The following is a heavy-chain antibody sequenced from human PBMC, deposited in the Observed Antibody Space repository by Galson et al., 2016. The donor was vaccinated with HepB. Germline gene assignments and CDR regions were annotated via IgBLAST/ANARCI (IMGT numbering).Heavy chain of an antibody. CDR1: GLTFTGYF. CDR3: AAYLWGAHRPYFDF. D-gene: IGHD3-16*01. J-gene: IGHJ4*01. CDR2: IHHTGST. Sequence: SETLSLTCGVDGLTFTGYFWSWVRQVPGTGLEWLGDIHHTGSTNYNPSVESRISISVDTSKRQFSLALTSVTAADTALYFCAAYLWGAHRPYFDFWSQGSLVAVSS. V-gene: IGHV4-34*08.